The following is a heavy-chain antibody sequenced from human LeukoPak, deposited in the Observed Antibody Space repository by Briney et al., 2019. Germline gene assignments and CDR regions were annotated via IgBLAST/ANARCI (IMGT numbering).Heavy chain of an antibody. V-gene: IGHV1-3*01. CDR3: ARAQGGYDFAAFDI. J-gene: IGHJ3*02. CDR1: GYTFNTYA. Sequence: ASVKVSCTASGYTFNTYAIHWVRQAPGQRPEWMGWINAGNGNTKSSQKFQGRVTLTRDKSASTAYMELSSLTSEDTAVYYCARAQGGYDFAAFDIWGQGTVVIVSS. CDR2: INAGNGNT. D-gene: IGHD5-12*01.